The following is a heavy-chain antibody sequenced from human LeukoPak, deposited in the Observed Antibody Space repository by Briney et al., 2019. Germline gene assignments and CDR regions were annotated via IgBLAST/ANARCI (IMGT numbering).Heavy chain of an antibody. J-gene: IGHJ4*02. CDR2: IYTSGST. Sequence: PSQTLSLTCIVSGGSISTGSYYWSWIRQPAGKGLEWIGRIYTSGSTNYNPSLKSRVTISADTSKNQFSLKLSSVSAADTAVYYCARDDGAAAGKALDDWGQGTLVTVSS. CDR1: GGSISTGSYY. CDR3: ARDDGAAAGKALDD. D-gene: IGHD6-13*01. V-gene: IGHV4-61*02.